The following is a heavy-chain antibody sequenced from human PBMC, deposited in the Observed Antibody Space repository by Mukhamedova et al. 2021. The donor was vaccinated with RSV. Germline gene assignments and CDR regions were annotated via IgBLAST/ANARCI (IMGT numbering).Heavy chain of an antibody. CDR1: GFTFSTYT. CDR3: AKALSASSYDY. V-gene: IGHV3-23*01. J-gene: IGHJ4*02. Sequence: GFTFSTYTMGWVRQAPGKGLEWVSDINASGDRTFYADSVKGQFTISRDNSKNTLYLQMTSLRAEDTAVYYCAKALSASSYDYWGQ. CDR2: INASGDRT. D-gene: IGHD6-13*01.